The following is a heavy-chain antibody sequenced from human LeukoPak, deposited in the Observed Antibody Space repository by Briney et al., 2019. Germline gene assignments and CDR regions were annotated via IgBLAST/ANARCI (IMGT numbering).Heavy chain of an antibody. V-gene: IGHV3-13*01. Sequence: PGGSLRLSCAASGFTFSSYDMHWVRQATGKGLEWVSAIGTAGDTYYPGSVKGRFTISRENAKNSLYLQMNSLRAGDTAVYYCARVAGTVTGGYYFDYWGQGTLVTVSS. CDR1: GFTFSSYD. CDR3: ARVAGTVTGGYYFDY. D-gene: IGHD4-11*01. CDR2: IGTAGDT. J-gene: IGHJ4*02.